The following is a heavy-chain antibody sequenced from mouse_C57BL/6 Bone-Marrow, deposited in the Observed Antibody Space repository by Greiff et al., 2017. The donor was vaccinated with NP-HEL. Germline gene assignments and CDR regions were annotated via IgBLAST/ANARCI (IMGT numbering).Heavy chain of an antibody. V-gene: IGHV1-80*01. Sequence: QVQLQQSGAELVKPGASVKISCKASGYAFSSYWMNWVKQRPGKGLEWIGQIYPGDGDTNYNGKFKGKATLTADKSSSTAYMQLSSLTSEDSAVYFCARRDYGSSYVGYWGQGTTLTVSS. CDR2: IYPGDGDT. CDR3: ARRDYGSSYVGY. J-gene: IGHJ2*01. CDR1: GYAFSSYW. D-gene: IGHD1-1*01.